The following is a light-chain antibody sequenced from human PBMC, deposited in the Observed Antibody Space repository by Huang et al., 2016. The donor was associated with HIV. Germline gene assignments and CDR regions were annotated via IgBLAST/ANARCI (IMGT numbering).Light chain of an antibody. V-gene: IGKV3-11*01. CDR2: ATS. J-gene: IGKJ2*01. CDR1: QSVSSY. CDR3: QQRISWPPSYT. Sequence: EIVLTQSPATLSFSPGDRATLSCRASQSVSSYFAWYQQKPGQAHRLLIYATSNRATGVPARFSGSGSGTDFTLTISSLEPEDFANYYCQQRISWPPSYTFGQGTKVEI.